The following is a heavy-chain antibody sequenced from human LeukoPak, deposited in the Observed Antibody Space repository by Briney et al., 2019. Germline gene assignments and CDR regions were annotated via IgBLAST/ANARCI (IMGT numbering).Heavy chain of an antibody. J-gene: IGHJ4*02. CDR2: FDPEDGET. CDR3: ATVAFDTVITGGWLDY. D-gene: IGHD4-17*01. CDR1: GGTFSSYA. Sequence: GASVKVSCKASGGTFSSYAISWVRQAPGKGLEWMGGFDPEDGETIYAQKFQGRVTMTEDTSTDTAYMELSSLRSEDTAVYYCATVAFDTVITGGWLDYWGQGTLVTVSS. V-gene: IGHV1-24*01.